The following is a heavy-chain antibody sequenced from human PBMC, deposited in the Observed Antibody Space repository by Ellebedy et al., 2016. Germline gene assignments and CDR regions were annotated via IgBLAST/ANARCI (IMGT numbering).Heavy chain of an antibody. J-gene: IGHJ4*02. Sequence: GGSLRLXCAASGFTFSTYSMHWVRQAPGKGLEWVSYISSSSSTIYYADSVKGRFSISRDNPKNTLYLQMISLRAEDTAVYYCARVWTPTSGRQRALDYWGQGTLVTVSS. CDR1: GFTFSTYS. CDR2: ISSSSSTI. CDR3: ARVWTPTSGRQRALDY. V-gene: IGHV3-48*01. D-gene: IGHD1-26*01.